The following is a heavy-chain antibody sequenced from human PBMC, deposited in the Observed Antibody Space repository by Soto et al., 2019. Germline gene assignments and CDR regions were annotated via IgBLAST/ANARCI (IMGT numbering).Heavy chain of an antibody. J-gene: IGHJ2*01. CDR2: IYYSGST. CDR1: GGSISSYY. V-gene: IGHV4-59*08. Sequence: QVQLQESGPGLVKPSETLSLTCTVSGGSISSYYWSWIRQPPGKGLEWIGYIYYSGSTNYNPSLKSRVTMSVDTSKNQFSLKLSSVTAADTAVYYCARRSNWNYAVSWYFDLWGRGTLVTVSS. D-gene: IGHD1-7*01. CDR3: ARRSNWNYAVSWYFDL.